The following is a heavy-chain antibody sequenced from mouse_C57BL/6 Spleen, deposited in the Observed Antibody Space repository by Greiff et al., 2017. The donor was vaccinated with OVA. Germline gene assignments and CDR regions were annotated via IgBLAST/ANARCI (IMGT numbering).Heavy chain of an antibody. D-gene: IGHD2-3*01. CDR1: GFTFSSYA. Sequence: DVMLVESGGGLVKPGGSLKLSCAASGFTFSSYAMSWVRQTPEKRLEWVATISDGGSYTYYPDNVKGRFTISRDNAKNNLYLQMSHLKSEDTAMYYCARARYDGYYYFDYWGQGTTLTVSS. J-gene: IGHJ2*01. CDR3: ARARYDGYYYFDY. V-gene: IGHV5-4*03. CDR2: ISDGGSYT.